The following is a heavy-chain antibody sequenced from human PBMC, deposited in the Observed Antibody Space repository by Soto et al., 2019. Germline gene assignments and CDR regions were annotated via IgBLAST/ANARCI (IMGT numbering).Heavy chain of an antibody. J-gene: IGHJ5*02. CDR2: IFYAGNT. Sequence: SETLSLTCNVSGCSISSSRSYLAWFRQPPGKELEWIANIFYAGNTYYNPSLKSRVTVSVDTSKNQFSLKLDSVTAADTAVYYCARQAAAPGIDLWFDPWGQGTLVTVSS. CDR3: ARQAAAPGIDLWFDP. D-gene: IGHD6-13*01. CDR1: GCSISSSRSY. V-gene: IGHV4-39*01.